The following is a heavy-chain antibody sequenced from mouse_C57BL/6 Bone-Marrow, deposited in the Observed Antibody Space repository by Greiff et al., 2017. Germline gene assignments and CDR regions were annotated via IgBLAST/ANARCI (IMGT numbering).Heavy chain of an antibody. CDR1: GFTFSDYY. CDR3: ARQGDYYAMDY. CDR2: ISNGGGST. V-gene: IGHV5-12*01. Sequence: EVQGVESGGGLVQPGGSLKLSCAASGFTFSDYYMYWVRQTPEKRLEWVAYISNGGGSTYYPDTVKGRFTISRDNAKNTLYLQMSRLKAEDTAMYYCARQGDYYAMDYWGQGTAVTVAS. J-gene: IGHJ4*01.